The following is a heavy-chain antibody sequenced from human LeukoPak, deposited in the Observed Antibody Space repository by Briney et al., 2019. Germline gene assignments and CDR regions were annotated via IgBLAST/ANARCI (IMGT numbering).Heavy chain of an antibody. Sequence: GGSLRLSCAASGFTFSSYAMSWVRQAPGKGLEWVSAISGSGGSTYYADSVKGRFTISRDNSKNTLYLQMNGLRAEDTAVYYCAKSLTGEMVQLWFDAFDIWGQGTMVTVSS. CDR3: AKSLTGEMVQLWFDAFDI. D-gene: IGHD5-18*01. J-gene: IGHJ3*02. CDR2: ISGSGGST. CDR1: GFTFSSYA. V-gene: IGHV3-23*01.